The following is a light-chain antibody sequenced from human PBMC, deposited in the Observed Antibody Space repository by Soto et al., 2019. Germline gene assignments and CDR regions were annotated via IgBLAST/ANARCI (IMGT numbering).Light chain of an antibody. J-gene: IGKJ1*01. V-gene: IGKV3-20*01. CDR2: GAS. CDR3: QQYNNWPPAT. Sequence: EIVLTQSPGTLSLSPGERATLSCRASQSVRSSHLAWHQQMPGQAPRLLIYGASSRATGIPDRFSGSGSGTEFTLTISSLQSEDFAVYYCQQYNNWPPATFGQGTKVDI. CDR1: QSVRSSH.